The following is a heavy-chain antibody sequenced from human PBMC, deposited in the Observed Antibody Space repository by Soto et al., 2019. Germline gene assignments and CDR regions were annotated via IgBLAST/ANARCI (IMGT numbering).Heavy chain of an antibody. J-gene: IGHJ4*02. CDR2: ISGGGSST. V-gene: IGHV3-23*01. Sequence: GGSLSLSCAASGFTFSSYAMSWVRQAPGKGLEWVSAISGGGSSTYSADSVKGRFTISRDNSKNTLYLQMNSLSAEDTAAYYCAKGYSYGQYYFDYWGQGTLVTVSS. D-gene: IGHD5-18*01. CDR1: GFTFSSYA. CDR3: AKGYSYGQYYFDY.